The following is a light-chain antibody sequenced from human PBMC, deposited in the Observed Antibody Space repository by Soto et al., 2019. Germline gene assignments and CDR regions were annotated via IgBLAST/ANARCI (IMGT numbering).Light chain of an antibody. J-gene: IGKJ1*01. CDR3: QPMRT. Sequence: DIQMTQSPSTLSASIGDRVTITCRASQNINNWIAWYQQKPGKAPKFLIYDASTLESGVPSRFSGSGFGTEFSLTISSLQPDDFGSYYCQPMRTFGQGTKMDIK. V-gene: IGKV1-5*01. CDR2: DAS. CDR1: QNINNW.